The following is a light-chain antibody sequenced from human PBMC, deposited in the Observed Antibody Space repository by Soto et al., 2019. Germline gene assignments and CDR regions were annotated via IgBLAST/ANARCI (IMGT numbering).Light chain of an antibody. Sequence: TQSPSTLSASPGERVTLSCRATQSVTYNLAWYQQKPGQAPRLLIYGASTRPTGIPARFSGRGSVTEFTLTITSLQSEDFAVYYCQQYNDWLWTFGQGTKVEIK. CDR1: QSVTYN. V-gene: IGKV3-15*01. CDR3: QQYNDWLWT. J-gene: IGKJ1*01. CDR2: GAS.